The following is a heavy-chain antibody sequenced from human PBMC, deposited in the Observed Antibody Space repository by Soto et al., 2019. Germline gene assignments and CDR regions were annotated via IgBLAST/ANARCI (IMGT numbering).Heavy chain of an antibody. CDR1: GGSISSSSYY. Sequence: QLQLQESGPGLVKPSETLSLTCTVSGGSISSSSYYWGWIRQPPGKGLEWIGSIYYSGSTYYNPSLKSRVTISVDTSKNQFSLKLSSVTAADTAVYYCASIGPRWLQEVGYWGQGTLVTVSS. J-gene: IGHJ4*02. V-gene: IGHV4-39*01. CDR3: ASIGPRWLQEVGY. D-gene: IGHD5-12*01. CDR2: IYYSGST.